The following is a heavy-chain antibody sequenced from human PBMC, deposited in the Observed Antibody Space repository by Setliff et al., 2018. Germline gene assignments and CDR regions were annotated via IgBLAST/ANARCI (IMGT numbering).Heavy chain of an antibody. CDR1: GGSISSGSDY. CDR3: TKGRVGLAARAGY. J-gene: IGHJ4*02. CDR2: IYASGST. V-gene: IGHV4-61*02. D-gene: IGHD1-26*01. Sequence: PSETLSLTCTVSGGSISSGSDYWSWIRQSAGKGLEWIGRIYASGSTEYNPSLGSRVTISVDTSRDQFSLQLSSVTSADTAIYYCTKGRVGLAARAGYWGQGTLVTVSS.